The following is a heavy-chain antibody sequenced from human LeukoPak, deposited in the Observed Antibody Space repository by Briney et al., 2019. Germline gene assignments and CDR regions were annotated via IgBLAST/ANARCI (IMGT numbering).Heavy chain of an antibody. D-gene: IGHD2-15*01. CDR2: INHSGST. J-gene: IGHJ5*02. V-gene: IGHV4-34*01. CDR3: ARDSRADNWFDP. Sequence: SETLSLTCAVYGGSFSGYYWSWIRQPPGKGLEWIGEINHSGSTNYNPSLKSRVTISVDTSKNQFSLQLNSVTPEDTAVYYCARDSRADNWFDPWGQGTLVTVSS. CDR1: GGSFSGYY.